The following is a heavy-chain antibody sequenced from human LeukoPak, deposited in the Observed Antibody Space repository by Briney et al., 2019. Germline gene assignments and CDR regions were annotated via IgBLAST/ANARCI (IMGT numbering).Heavy chain of an antibody. CDR1: GFTFSDSA. V-gene: IGHV3-73*01. Sequence: GGSLRLSCAASGFTFSDSAMHWVRQASGKWLEWVGRIRTKRNNYATAYAASVRGRFTISRDDSKNTAFLQMSSLKTEDTAVYYCTGRDDYGDYWGQGIVVTVSS. CDR3: TGRDDYGDY. J-gene: IGHJ4*02. CDR2: IRTKRNNYAT.